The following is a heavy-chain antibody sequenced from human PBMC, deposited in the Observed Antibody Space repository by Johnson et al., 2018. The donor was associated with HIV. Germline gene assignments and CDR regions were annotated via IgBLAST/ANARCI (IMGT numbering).Heavy chain of an antibody. D-gene: IGHD3-22*01. V-gene: IGHV3-13*01. J-gene: IGHJ3*02. CDR3: ARVVAFEVRDLYYYDSSGSNDVFDI. CDR2: IGTAGDT. Sequence: VQLVESGGGLVQPGGSLRLSCAASGFTFSSYDMHWVRQATGKGLEWVSAIGTAGDTYYPGSVKGRFTISRENAKNSLYLQMNSLRAGDTALYYCARVVAFEVRDLYYYDSSGSNDVFDIWGQGTMVTVSS. CDR1: GFTFSSYD.